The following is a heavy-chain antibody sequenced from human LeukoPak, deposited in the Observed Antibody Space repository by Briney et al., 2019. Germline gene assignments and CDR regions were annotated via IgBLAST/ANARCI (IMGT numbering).Heavy chain of an antibody. J-gene: IGHJ6*04. CDR1: GGTFSSYA. CDR2: IIPIFGTA. Sequence: ASVKVSCKAPGGTFSSYAISWVRQAPGQGLEWMGGIIPIFGTANYAQKFQGRVTITADKSTSTAYMELSSLRSEDTAVYYCAREDTAMVMDVWGKGTTVTVSS. V-gene: IGHV1-69*06. CDR3: AREDTAMVMDV. D-gene: IGHD5-18*01.